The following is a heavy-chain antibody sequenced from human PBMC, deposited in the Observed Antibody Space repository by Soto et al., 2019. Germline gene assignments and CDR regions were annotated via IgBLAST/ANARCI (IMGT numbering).Heavy chain of an antibody. CDR2: INTDGSGT. J-gene: IGHJ3*02. D-gene: IGHD3-10*01. CDR3: ARAPSTLARGAFDI. CDR1: GFTFTSYW. V-gene: IGHV3-74*01. Sequence: GRSLTLACPASGFTFTSYWMHCVRQIPGQGLVWVSRINTDGSGTNYSDSVKGRFTISRDNAKNTLHLQMNSLRAEDTAVYYCARAPSTLARGAFDIWGQGTMVTVSS.